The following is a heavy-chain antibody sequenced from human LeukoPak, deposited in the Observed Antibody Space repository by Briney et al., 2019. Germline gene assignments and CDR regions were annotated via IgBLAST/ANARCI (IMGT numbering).Heavy chain of an antibody. CDR2: IFLSGTT. CDR3: ARGGTISNDWGDYNWVDP. CDR1: GASISSGAYD. D-gene: IGHD4-17*01. J-gene: IGHJ5*02. Sequence: SETLSLTCTVSGASISSGAYDWIWIRQCPGKGLEWIGHIFLSGTTFFNPSLKSRLTISAHMSKNQFSLTLTSATAADTAVYYCARGGTISNDWGDYNWVDPWGQGTLVTVSS. V-gene: IGHV4-31*03.